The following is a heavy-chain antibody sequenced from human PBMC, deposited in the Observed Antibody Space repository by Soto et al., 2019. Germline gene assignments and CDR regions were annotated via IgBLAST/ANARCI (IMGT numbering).Heavy chain of an antibody. Sequence: QVQLVESGGNLVKPGGSLRLSCAASGFTFSDYYMSWIRQAPGKGLEWVSYICNTGNTIYYADSVKGRFTSSRDNAKNSLSLQMNSLRAEDTAVYYCARGSATHDYGDYLDYWGQGTLVTVSS. CDR1: GFTFSDYY. CDR3: ARGSATHDYGDYLDY. D-gene: IGHD4-17*01. CDR2: ICNTGNTI. J-gene: IGHJ4*02. V-gene: IGHV3-11*01.